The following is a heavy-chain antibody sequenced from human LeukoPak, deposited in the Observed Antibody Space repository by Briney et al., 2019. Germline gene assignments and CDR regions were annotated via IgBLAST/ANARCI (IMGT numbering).Heavy chain of an antibody. CDR1: GFTFSNYG. CDR3: ARAPDSDAFDI. Sequence: PGRSLRLSCAASGFTFSNYGFHWVRQAPGKGLEWVTLIWYDGSKKYYADSVKGRFTISKDNSKNTLYLQMNSLRAEDTAVYYCARAPDSDAFDIWGQGTMVTVSS. V-gene: IGHV3-33*01. D-gene: IGHD2-21*02. J-gene: IGHJ3*02. CDR2: IWYDGSKK.